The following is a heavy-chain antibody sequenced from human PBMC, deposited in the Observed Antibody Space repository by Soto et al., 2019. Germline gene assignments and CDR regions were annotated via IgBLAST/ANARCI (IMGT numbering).Heavy chain of an antibody. CDR1: GFTFSSYA. CDR2: ISGSGGST. J-gene: IGHJ4*02. V-gene: IGHV3-23*01. CDR3: AKAPYDHYDNLAGQYYFDY. D-gene: IGHD3-9*01. Sequence: EVQLLESGGGLVQPGGSLRLSCAASGFTFSSYAMSWVRQAPGKGLEWVSAISGSGGSTYYADSVKGRFTISRDNSKNTLYLQMNSLRAEDTAVYYCAKAPYDHYDNLAGQYYFDYWGQGTLVTVSS.